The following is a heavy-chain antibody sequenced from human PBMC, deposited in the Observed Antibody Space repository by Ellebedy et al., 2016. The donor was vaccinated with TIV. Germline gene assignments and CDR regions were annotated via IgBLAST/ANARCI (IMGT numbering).Heavy chain of an antibody. J-gene: IGHJ4*02. CDR3: TDSPLWFGESEVDY. D-gene: IGHD3-10*01. CDR2: IKSKTDGGTT. V-gene: IGHV3-15*01. Sequence: GESLKISXAASGFIFSSYAMHWVRQAPGKGLEWVGRIKSKTDGGTTDYAAPVKGRFTISRDDSKNTLYLQMNSLKTEDTAVYYCTDSPLWFGESEVDYWGQGTLVTVSS. CDR1: GFIFSSYA.